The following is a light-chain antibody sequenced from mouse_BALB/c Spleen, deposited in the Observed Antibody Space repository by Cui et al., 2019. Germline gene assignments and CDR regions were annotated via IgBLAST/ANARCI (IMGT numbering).Light chain of an antibody. J-gene: IGLJ2*01. Sequence: QLVLTQSSSASFSLGASAKLTCTLSSQHSTYTIEWYQQQPLQPPKDVKERKKDGKHRTGDGIADRFSGSSSGAGRYLSISNIQPEDEAIYICGVGDTIKEQFVYVFGGGTKVTVL. CDR3: GVGDTIKEQFVYV. CDR2: RKKDGKH. V-gene: IGLV3*01. CDR1: SQHSTYT.